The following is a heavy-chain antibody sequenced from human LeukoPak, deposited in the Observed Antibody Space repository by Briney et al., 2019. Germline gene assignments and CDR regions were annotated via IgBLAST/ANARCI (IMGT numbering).Heavy chain of an antibody. CDR2: IYHSGST. J-gene: IGHJ5*02. V-gene: IGHV4-38-2*02. Sequence: PSETLSLTCTVSGYSISSGYYWGWIRQPPGKGLEWIGSIYHSGSTYYNPSLKSRVTISVDTSKNQFSLKLSSVTAADTAVYYCARGYCSGGSCYRTILYVNWFDPWGQGTLVTVSS. CDR1: GYSISSGYY. D-gene: IGHD2-15*01. CDR3: ARGYCSGGSCYRTILYVNWFDP.